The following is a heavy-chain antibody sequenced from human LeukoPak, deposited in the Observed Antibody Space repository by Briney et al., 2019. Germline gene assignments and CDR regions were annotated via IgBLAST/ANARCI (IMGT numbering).Heavy chain of an antibody. Sequence: PGGSLRLSCAASGFTFSSYSMNWVRQAPGKGLEWVSSISSSSSYIYYADSVKSRFTISRDNAKNSLYLQMNSLRAEDTALYYCAKSGDYERPVFDYWGQGTLVTVSS. CDR3: AKSGDYERPVFDY. J-gene: IGHJ4*02. CDR1: GFTFSSYS. D-gene: IGHD4-17*01. CDR2: ISSSSSYI. V-gene: IGHV3-21*04.